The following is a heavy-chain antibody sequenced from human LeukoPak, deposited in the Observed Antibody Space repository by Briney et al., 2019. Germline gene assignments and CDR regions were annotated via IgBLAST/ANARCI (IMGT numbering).Heavy chain of an antibody. CDR1: GFTFSSYA. Sequence: GGSMRLSCAASGFTFSSYAMHWVRQAPGKGLEWVAVISYDGSNKYYADSVKGRSTISRDNSKNTLYLQMNSLRAEDTAVYYCASRLWGSGWDIDYWGQGTLVTVSS. CDR2: ISYDGSNK. V-gene: IGHV3-30-3*01. CDR3: ASRLWGSGWDIDY. D-gene: IGHD6-19*01. J-gene: IGHJ4*02.